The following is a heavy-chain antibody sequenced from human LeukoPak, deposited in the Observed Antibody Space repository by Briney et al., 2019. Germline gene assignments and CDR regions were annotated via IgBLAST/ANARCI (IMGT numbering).Heavy chain of an antibody. CDR3: ARLVVSNFDC. V-gene: IGHV4-39*07. D-gene: IGHD5/OR15-5a*01. J-gene: IGHJ4*02. Sequence: SETLSLTCTVSGGSISSRSCYWGWIRQPPGKGLEWIGSIYYKGNTYLNPSLKSRVTISEDTSRNQFSLKLSSVTAADTAVYFCARLVVSNFDCWGQGTLVTVSS. CDR2: IYYKGNT. CDR1: GGSISSRSCY.